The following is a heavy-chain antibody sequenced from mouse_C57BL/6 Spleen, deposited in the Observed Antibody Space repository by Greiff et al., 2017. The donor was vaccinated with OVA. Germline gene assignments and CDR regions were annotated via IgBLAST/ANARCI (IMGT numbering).Heavy chain of an antibody. J-gene: IGHJ4*01. CDR2: ISSGGSYT. Sequence: DVKLVDSGGDLVKPGGSLKLSCAASGFTFSSYGMSWVRQTPDKRLEWVATISSGGSYTYYPDSVKGRFTISRDNAKNTLYLQMSSLKSEDTAMYYCARPYSNYDAMDYWGQGTSVTVSS. CDR3: ARPYSNYDAMDY. V-gene: IGHV5-6*02. D-gene: IGHD2-5*01. CDR1: GFTFSSYG.